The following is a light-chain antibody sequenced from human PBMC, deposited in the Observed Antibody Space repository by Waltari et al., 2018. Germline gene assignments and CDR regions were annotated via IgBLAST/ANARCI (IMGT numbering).Light chain of an antibody. CDR2: EVT. V-gene: IGLV2-14*01. Sequence: QSALTQPASVSGSPGQSITIFCTGTTNDVGGYNFVSWYQHHPGKAPKLIIYEVTKRPPGVSTRFSGSKSGNTASLTISGLQAEDEADYYCHSYTGSRTYGFGTGTKVTVL. CDR3: HSYTGSRTYG. CDR1: TNDVGGYNF. J-gene: IGLJ1*01.